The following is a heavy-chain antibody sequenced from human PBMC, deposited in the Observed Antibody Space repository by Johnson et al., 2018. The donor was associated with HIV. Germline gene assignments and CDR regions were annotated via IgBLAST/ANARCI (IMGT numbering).Heavy chain of an antibody. Sequence: VQLVESGGGLVQPGGSLRLSCAVSGFTVSSNYMSWVRQAPGKGLEWVSVIYSGGSTYYADSVKGRFTISRDNSKNSLYLQMNSLRAEDTAVYYCARDRGLWERNGAGAFDIWGQGTMVTVSS. V-gene: IGHV3-66*01. CDR2: IYSGGST. CDR3: ARDRGLWERNGAGAFDI. CDR1: GFTVSSNY. J-gene: IGHJ3*02. D-gene: IGHD1-26*01.